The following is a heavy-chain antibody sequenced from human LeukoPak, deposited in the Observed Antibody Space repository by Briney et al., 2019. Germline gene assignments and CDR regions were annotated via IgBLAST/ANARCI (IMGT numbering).Heavy chain of an antibody. V-gene: IGHV3-7*01. J-gene: IGHJ4*02. CDR1: GFPFSGYW. D-gene: IGHD3-10*01. CDR3: TRDRGFGADDY. CDR2: IHKDGSAK. Sequence: PGGSLRLSCGASGFPFSGYWMSWVRQAPGKGQEWVANIHKDGSAKRYVDSVKGRFTISRDNAKSSLYLQMNSLRDEDTAVYYCTRDRGFGADDYWGQGSLVSVSS.